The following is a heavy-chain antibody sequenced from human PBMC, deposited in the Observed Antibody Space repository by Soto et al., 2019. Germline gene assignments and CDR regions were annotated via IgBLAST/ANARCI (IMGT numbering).Heavy chain of an antibody. CDR3: TTLSWDASDWH. J-gene: IGHJ4*02. CDR1: GFTFNSYW. D-gene: IGHD6-19*01. Sequence: EVQVMESGGGFVQPGGSLRLSCVTSGFTFNSYWMSRVRQTPGQGLECVARINHDGSDKNYVDSVKGRFTISRDNAKNSLFLQMNSLRADDTAVYYCTTLSWDASDWHWGLGALVTVSS. V-gene: IGHV3-7*03. CDR2: INHDGSDK.